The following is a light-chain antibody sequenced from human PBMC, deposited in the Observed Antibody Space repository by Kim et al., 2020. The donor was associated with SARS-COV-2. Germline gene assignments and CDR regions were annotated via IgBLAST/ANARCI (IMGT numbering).Light chain of an antibody. CDR3: QYYGSPPIT. Sequence: SPGERGTLSCRASQSGSARYLAWYQQKPGQAPRLLIYDASSRATGIPDRFSGSGSATDFTLTISRLEPEDSAVYYCQYYGSPPITFGQGTRLEIK. CDR1: QSGSARY. CDR2: DAS. V-gene: IGKV3-20*01. J-gene: IGKJ5*01.